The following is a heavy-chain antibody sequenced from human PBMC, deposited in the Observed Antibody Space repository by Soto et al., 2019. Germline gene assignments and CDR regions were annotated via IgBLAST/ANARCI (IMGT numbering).Heavy chain of an antibody. Sequence: GGSLRLSCAASGFTFSSYGMHWVRQAPGKGLEWVAVISYDGSNKYYADSVKGRFTISRDNSKNTLYLQMNSLRAEDTAVYYCAKPPEKDYYGSGSYTYFDYWGQGTLVTVSS. CDR2: ISYDGSNK. CDR3: AKPPEKDYYGSGSYTYFDY. J-gene: IGHJ4*02. V-gene: IGHV3-30*18. D-gene: IGHD3-10*01. CDR1: GFTFSSYG.